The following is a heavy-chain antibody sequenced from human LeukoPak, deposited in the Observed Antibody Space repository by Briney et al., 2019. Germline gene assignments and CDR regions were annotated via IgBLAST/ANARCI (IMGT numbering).Heavy chain of an antibody. V-gene: IGHV3-33*01. J-gene: IGHJ4*02. CDR1: GFTFTNYG. CDR3: ARDDCSTTPCYAY. Sequence: GGSLGLSCTTSGFTFTNYGINWVRQAPGKGLEWVAAIRYYGSKTSYTDSVKGRFTVSRDISKNTVYLQINGLKAEDTAVYYCARDDCSTTPCYAYWGQGTLVTVSS. D-gene: IGHD2-2*01. CDR2: IRYYGSKT.